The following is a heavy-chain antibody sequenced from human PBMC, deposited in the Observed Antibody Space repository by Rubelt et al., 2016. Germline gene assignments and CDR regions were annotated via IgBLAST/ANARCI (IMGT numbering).Heavy chain of an antibody. Sequence: GGSISSNNWWTWLRQPPGRGLEYIVTVLHSGSAYYNPSLNSRVTVSVDTSKNQFSLSLYSVTAADTAVYYCARARSTGVGGRGFFDSWGQGTLVTVSS. V-gene: IGHV4-4*02. CDR3: ARARSTGVGGRGFFDS. D-gene: IGHD1-1*01. CDR1: GGSISSNNW. J-gene: IGHJ5*01. CDR2: VLHSGSA.